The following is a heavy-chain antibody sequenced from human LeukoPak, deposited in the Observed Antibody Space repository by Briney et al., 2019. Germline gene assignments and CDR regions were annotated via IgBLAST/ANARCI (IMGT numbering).Heavy chain of an antibody. J-gene: IGHJ4*02. Sequence: GGSLRLSCAASGFTFSSYAMSWVRQAPGKGLEWVSAISGSGGSTYYADSVKGRFTISRDNSKNTLYLQMNSLRAEDTAVYYCAKRYCSSTSCRLTIRYFDYWGQGTLVTVSS. CDR1: GFTFSSYA. V-gene: IGHV3-23*01. D-gene: IGHD2-2*01. CDR3: AKRYCSSTSCRLTIRYFDY. CDR2: ISGSGGST.